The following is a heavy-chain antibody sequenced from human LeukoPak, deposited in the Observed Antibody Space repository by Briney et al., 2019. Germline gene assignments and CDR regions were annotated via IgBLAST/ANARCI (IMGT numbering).Heavy chain of an antibody. CDR2: IVPIFGTA. J-gene: IGHJ4*02. Sequence: SVKLSCKASGGTFSSYAISWVRQAPGQGLEWMGGIVPIFGTANYAQKFQGRVTITTDESTNTAYMELSSLRSEDTAVYYFARGESIAARLDYWGQGTLVTVSS. CDR3: ARGESIAARLDY. V-gene: IGHV1-69*05. D-gene: IGHD6-6*01. CDR1: GGTFSSYA.